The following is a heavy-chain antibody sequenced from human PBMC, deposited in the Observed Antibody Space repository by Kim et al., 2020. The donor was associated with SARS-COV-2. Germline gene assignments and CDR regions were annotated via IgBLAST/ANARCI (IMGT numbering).Heavy chain of an antibody. V-gene: IGHV6-1*01. J-gene: IGHJ6*02. CDR2: AYYRSKWKT. D-gene: IGHD6-25*01. CDR3: ARGRPDYYGMDV. Sequence: SQTLSLTCAISGDSVSRNGAAWNWIRQSPSRGLEWLGRAYYRSKWKTDYAESVKSRIIINPDTSKNQFSLQLNSVTPEDTAVYYCARGRPDYYGMDVWGQGTTVTVSS. CDR1: GDSVSRNGAA.